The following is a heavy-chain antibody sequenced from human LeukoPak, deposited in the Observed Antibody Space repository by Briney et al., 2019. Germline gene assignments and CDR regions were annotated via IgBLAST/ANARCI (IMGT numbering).Heavy chain of an antibody. Sequence: PSETLSLTCAVYGGSFRGYYWSWIRQPPGKGLEWIGEIDHSGSTNYNPSRKSRVTISVDTSKNQFSLKLSSVTAADTAVYYCARGMYYYDSRNYFDYWGQGTLVTVSS. CDR1: GGSFRGYY. J-gene: IGHJ4*02. CDR2: IDHSGST. CDR3: ARGMYYYDSRNYFDY. V-gene: IGHV4-34*01. D-gene: IGHD3-22*01.